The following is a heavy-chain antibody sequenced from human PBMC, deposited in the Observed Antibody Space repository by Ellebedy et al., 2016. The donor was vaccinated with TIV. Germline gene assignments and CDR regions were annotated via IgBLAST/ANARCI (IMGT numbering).Heavy chain of an antibody. Sequence: SETLSLTCTVSGDSITSTSFYWGWIRQPPGKGLEWIGSLSYSGRTFYNPSLKSRVTISVDTSKNQFSLRLNSVTAPDTAVYFCATIIMYDSSGFYFDYWGLGTLVTVSS. CDR1: GDSITSTSFY. CDR2: LSYSGRT. V-gene: IGHV4-39*01. D-gene: IGHD3-22*01. CDR3: ATIIMYDSSGFYFDY. J-gene: IGHJ4*02.